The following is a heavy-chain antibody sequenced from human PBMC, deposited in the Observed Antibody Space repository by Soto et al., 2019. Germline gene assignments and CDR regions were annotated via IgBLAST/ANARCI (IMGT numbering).Heavy chain of an antibody. Sequence: PGGSLRLSCAASGFSFSNYWMSWVRQAPGKGLEWVANIKQDGSEIYYADSVKGRFTISRDNAKNSLYLQMNSLRDEDTAVYYCARDSAYCGGDCHIRGLAFDIWGQGTMVTVSS. V-gene: IGHV3-7*01. CDR3: ARDSAYCGGDCHIRGLAFDI. D-gene: IGHD2-21*02. J-gene: IGHJ3*02. CDR2: IKQDGSEI. CDR1: GFSFSNYW.